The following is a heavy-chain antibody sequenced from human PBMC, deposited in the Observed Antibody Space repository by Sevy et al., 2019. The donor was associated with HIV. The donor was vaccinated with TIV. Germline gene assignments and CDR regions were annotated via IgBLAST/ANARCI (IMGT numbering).Heavy chain of an antibody. D-gene: IGHD6-19*01. V-gene: IGHV3-9*01. CDR3: AKARVYSSGWYDY. J-gene: IGHJ4*02. Sequence: GGSLRLSCAASGFTFGDYAMHWVRQAPGKGLEWVSGISWNSISIGYADSVKGRFTISRDNAKNSLYLQMNSLRAEDTYSYYCAKARVYSSGWYDYWGQGTLVTVSS. CDR1: GFTFGDYA. CDR2: ISWNSISI.